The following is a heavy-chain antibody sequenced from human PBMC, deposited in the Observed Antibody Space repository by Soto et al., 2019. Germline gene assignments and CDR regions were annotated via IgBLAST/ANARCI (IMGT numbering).Heavy chain of an antibody. J-gene: IGHJ6*02. CDR3: ARPGYSNYGPGVDV. V-gene: IGHV3-74*01. CDR1: GFTFSVYW. CDR2: IDSDGSTT. D-gene: IGHD4-4*01. Sequence: EVQLVESGGGLVQPGGSLRLSCAASGFTFSVYWMHWVRQAPGKGLVWVSRIDSDGSTTSYADSVKGRFTISRDNAKSTLYLQMNNLRAEDTGVYYCARPGYSNYGPGVDVWGQGTTVTVSS.